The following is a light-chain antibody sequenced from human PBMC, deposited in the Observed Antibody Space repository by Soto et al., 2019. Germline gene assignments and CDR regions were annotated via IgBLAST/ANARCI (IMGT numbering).Light chain of an antibody. CDR1: QSVGSNY. J-gene: IGKJ3*01. Sequence: EIVLTQSPGTLSLSPGERATLSCRASQSVGSNYLAWYQQKPGQAPRLLIYGASSRATGILDRFSGSGSGTDFTLTINRLEPEDFAVYYCQRYGSSQFTFGPGT. CDR3: QRYGSSQFT. CDR2: GAS. V-gene: IGKV3-20*01.